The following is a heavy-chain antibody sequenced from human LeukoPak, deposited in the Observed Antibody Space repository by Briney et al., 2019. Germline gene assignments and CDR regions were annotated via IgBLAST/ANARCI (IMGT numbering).Heavy chain of an antibody. CDR2: IYYSGST. Sequence: SETLSLTCTVSGGSISSGGYSWSWIRQPPGKGLEWIGYIYYSGSTNYNPSLKSRVTISVDTSKNQFSLKLSSVTAADTAVYYCARGHDYGDYANYWGQGTLVTVSS. CDR3: ARGHDYGDYANY. J-gene: IGHJ4*02. D-gene: IGHD4-17*01. CDR1: GGSISSGGYS. V-gene: IGHV4-61*08.